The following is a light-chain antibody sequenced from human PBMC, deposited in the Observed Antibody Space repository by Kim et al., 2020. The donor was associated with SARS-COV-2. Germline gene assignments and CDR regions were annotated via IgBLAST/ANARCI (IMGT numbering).Light chain of an antibody. CDR1: QSVSSNY. Sequence: SPGERPTLSCRASQSVSSNYLAWYQQKPGQAPRLLIYGASSRATGIPDRFSGSGSGTDFTLTITRLEPEDFAVYYCQQYSSSPATFGQGTNVDIK. V-gene: IGKV3-20*01. CDR3: QQYSSSPAT. J-gene: IGKJ1*01. CDR2: GAS.